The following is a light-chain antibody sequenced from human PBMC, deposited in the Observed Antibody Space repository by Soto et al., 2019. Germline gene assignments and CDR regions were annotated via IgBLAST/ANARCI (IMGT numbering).Light chain of an antibody. Sequence: EILLTQSPATLSLSPGERATLSCRASQSVSSHLAWYQQSPGQAPRLLIYEASNRATGIPARFSGSGSGTDFTLTIGGLEPEDFAVYYCQQRSSWWTFGQGTKVEVK. V-gene: IGKV3-11*01. CDR2: EAS. J-gene: IGKJ1*01. CDR1: QSVSSH. CDR3: QQRSSWWT.